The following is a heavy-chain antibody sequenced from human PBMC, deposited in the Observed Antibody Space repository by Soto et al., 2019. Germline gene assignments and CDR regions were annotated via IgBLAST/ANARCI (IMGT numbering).Heavy chain of an antibody. V-gene: IGHV1-69*13. CDR3: ASATQRSGWPPTPFDI. Sequence: SVKVSCKASGGTFSSYAISWVRQAPGQGLEWMGGIIPIFGTANYAQKFQGRVTITADESTSTAYMELSSLRSEDTAVYYCASATQRSGWPPTPFDIWGQGTMVTVSS. CDR2: IIPIFGTA. D-gene: IGHD6-19*01. CDR1: GGTFSSYA. J-gene: IGHJ3*02.